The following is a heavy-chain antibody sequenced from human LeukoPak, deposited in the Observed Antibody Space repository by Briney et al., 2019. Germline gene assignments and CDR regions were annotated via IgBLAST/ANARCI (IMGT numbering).Heavy chain of an antibody. J-gene: IGHJ4*01. CDR2: IRFDGTNK. Sequence: GGFLRLSCAASGFRFSDSGMNWVRQAPGKGLEWVAFIRFDGTNKHYADSVKGRFTISRDNSKSTLYLQMNSLRTEDTAFYYCAKDWVRVLIRSGGYWGHGTLVTVSS. CDR3: AKDWVRVLIRSGGY. V-gene: IGHV3-30*02. D-gene: IGHD2-15*01. CDR1: GFRFSDSG.